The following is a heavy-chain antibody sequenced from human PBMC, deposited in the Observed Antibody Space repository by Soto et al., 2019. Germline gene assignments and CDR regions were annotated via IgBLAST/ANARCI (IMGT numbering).Heavy chain of an antibody. V-gene: IGHV4-59*01. D-gene: IGHD1-26*01. CDR3: ARGFNRGVTTLDY. J-gene: IGHJ4*02. Sequence: QVQLQESGPGLVKPSETLSLTCTVSGGSISSDYWSWIRQSPRKGLEWIGYIHYSGSTNYNPSLKSRVTLSVDTSKNQFSLRLSSVTAADTAVYYCARGFNRGVTTLDYWGQGTLVSVSS. CDR2: IHYSGST. CDR1: GGSISSDY.